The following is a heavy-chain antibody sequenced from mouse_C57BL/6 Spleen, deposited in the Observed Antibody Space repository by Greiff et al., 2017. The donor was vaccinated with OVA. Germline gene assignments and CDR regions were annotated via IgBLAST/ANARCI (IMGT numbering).Heavy chain of an antibody. J-gene: IGHJ1*03. CDR1: GYTFTSYT. CDR3: ARGDGYWYFDV. Sequence: VMLVESGAELARPGASVKMSCKASGYTFTSYTMHWVKQRPGQGLEWIGYINPSSGYTKYNQKFKDKATLTADKSSSTAYMQLSSLTSEDSAVYYCARGDGYWYFDVWGTGTTVTVSS. V-gene: IGHV1-4*01. CDR2: INPSSGYT. D-gene: IGHD2-3*01.